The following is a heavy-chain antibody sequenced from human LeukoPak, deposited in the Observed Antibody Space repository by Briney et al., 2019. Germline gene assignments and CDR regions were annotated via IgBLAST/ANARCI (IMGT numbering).Heavy chain of an antibody. CDR3: ARDWVWFAELSRNTFDY. V-gene: IGHV1-18*01. Sequence: ASVKVSCKASGYTFTSYGISWVRQAPGQGLEWMGWISAYNGNTNYAQKLQGRVTMTTDTSTSTAYMELRSLRSDDTAVYYCARDWVWFAELSRNTFDYWGQGTLVTVSS. CDR1: GYTFTSYG. D-gene: IGHD3-10*01. J-gene: IGHJ4*02. CDR2: ISAYNGNT.